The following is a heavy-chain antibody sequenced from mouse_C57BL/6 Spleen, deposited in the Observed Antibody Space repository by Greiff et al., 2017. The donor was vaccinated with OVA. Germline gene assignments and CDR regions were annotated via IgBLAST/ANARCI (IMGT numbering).Heavy chain of an antibody. V-gene: IGHV1-69*01. CDR3: ARPHYYGSRGAMDY. CDR1: GYTFTSYW. CDR2: IDPSDSYT. J-gene: IGHJ4*01. D-gene: IGHD1-1*01. Sequence: VQLQQPGAELVMPGASVKLSCKASGYTFTSYWMHWVKQRPGQGLEWIGEIDPSDSYTNYNQKFKGKSTLTVDKSSSTAYMQLSSLTSEDSAVYYCARPHYYGSRGAMDYWGQGTSVTVSS.